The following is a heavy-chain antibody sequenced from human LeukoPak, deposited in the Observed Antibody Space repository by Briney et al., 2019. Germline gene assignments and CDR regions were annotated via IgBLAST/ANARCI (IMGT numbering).Heavy chain of an antibody. CDR2: IYHTGST. V-gene: IGHV4-4*02. CDR1: DDSISSTNW. Sequence: SGTLSLTCAVSDDSISSTNWWHWVRQPPGKGLEWIGEIYHTGSTNNNPSLKSRVTMSADTSKNQFSLKLSSVTAADTAVYFCARVGGWEPKLHGVTFDYLGQGTLVTVSS. J-gene: IGHJ4*02. D-gene: IGHD1-26*01. CDR3: ARVGGWEPKLHGVTFDY.